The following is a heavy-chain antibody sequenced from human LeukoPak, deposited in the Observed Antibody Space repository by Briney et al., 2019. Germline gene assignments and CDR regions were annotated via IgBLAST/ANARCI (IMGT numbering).Heavy chain of an antibody. CDR1: GFTFGDYA. CDR3: TRDRGYCSSTSCYAWFDP. V-gene: IGHV3-49*04. CDR2: IRDKTYGGTT. D-gene: IGHD2-2*01. J-gene: IGHJ5*02. Sequence: PGGSLRLSCTASGFTFGDYAMSWVRQAPGKGLAWVGFIRDKTYGGTTEYAASVKGTFTSSRDDSRSIAYLQMNGLKTEDTAVYYCTRDRGYCSSTSCYAWFDPWGQGTLVTVSS.